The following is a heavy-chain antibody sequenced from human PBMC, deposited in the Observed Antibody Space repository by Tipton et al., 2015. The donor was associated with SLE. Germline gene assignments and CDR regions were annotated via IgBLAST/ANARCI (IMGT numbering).Heavy chain of an antibody. Sequence: QSGPEVKKPGASVKVSCKASGYTFTSYGITWVRQAPGQGLEWMGIINPSGGSTSYAQKFQGRVTMTRDTSTSTVYMELSSLRSEDTAVYYCASSGGAFDIWGQGTMVTVSS. CDR2: INPSGGST. V-gene: IGHV1-46*01. CDR3: ASSGGAFDI. CDR1: GYTFTSYG. J-gene: IGHJ3*02. D-gene: IGHD3-10*01.